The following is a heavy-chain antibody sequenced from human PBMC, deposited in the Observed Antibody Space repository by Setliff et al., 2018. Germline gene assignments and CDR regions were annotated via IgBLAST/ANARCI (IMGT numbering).Heavy chain of an antibody. CDR2: IKSTIDGGAR. CDR3: NSRITVLRGVTVL. CDR1: KFAFDNTW. Sequence: GGSLRLSCAASKFAFDNTWMNWVRQAPGKGLEWLGRIKSTIDGGARDYAAPVKGRFTISRDDSKNTVFLQMNSLKTEDTALYYCNSRITVLRGVTVLWGQGTLVTVS. V-gene: IGHV3-15*01. D-gene: IGHD3-10*01. J-gene: IGHJ4*02.